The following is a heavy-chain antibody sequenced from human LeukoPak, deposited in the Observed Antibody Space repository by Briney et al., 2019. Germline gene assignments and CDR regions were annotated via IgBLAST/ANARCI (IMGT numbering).Heavy chain of an antibody. CDR1: GYIFTSYG. Sequence: ASVNVSCKASGYIFTSYGISWVRQAPGQGLEWMGWISAYNGNTNYAQKLQGRVTMTTDTSTSTAYMELRSLRSDDTAVYYCARASAENYYDSSDLFDYWGQGTLVTVSS. CDR2: ISAYNGNT. J-gene: IGHJ4*02. V-gene: IGHV1-18*01. D-gene: IGHD3-22*01. CDR3: ARASAENYYDSSDLFDY.